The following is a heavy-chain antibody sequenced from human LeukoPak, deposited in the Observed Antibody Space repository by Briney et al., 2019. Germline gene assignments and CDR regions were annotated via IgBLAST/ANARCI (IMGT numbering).Heavy chain of an antibody. CDR2: IYYSGST. CDR3: ASYKGGSGSYYKIEARYYYMNV. CDR1: GGSISSSSYY. Sequence: SETLSLTCTVSGGSISSSSYYWGWIRQPPGKGLEWIGTIYYSGSTYYNPSLKSRVTISVDTSKNQFSLKLSSVTAADTAVYYCASYKGGSGSYYKIEARYYYMNVWGKGTTVTISS. V-gene: IGHV4-39*01. D-gene: IGHD3-10*01. J-gene: IGHJ6*03.